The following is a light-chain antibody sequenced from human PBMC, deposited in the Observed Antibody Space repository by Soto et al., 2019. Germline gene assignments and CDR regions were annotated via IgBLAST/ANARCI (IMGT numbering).Light chain of an antibody. CDR2: GAS. CDR3: QQYQNLWT. J-gene: IGKJ1*01. Sequence: EILLTQSPATLSVSPGERATLSCRASQSVSSHLAWYQQKPGQAPRVLIYGASTRATGVPARFSGSGSGTEFTLTISSLQSEDFAIYYCQQYQNLWTFGQGTKVDI. CDR1: QSVSSH. V-gene: IGKV3-15*01.